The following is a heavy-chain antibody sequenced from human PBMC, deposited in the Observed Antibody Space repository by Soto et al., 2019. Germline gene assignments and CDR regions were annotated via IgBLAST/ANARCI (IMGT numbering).Heavy chain of an antibody. CDR2: ISYDGSNK. CDR1: GFTFSSYG. J-gene: IGHJ6*02. Sequence: PGGSLRLSCAASGFTFSSYGMHWVRQAPGKGLEWVAVISYDGSNKYYADSVKGRFTISRDNSKNTLYLQMNSLRAEDTAVYYCAKLVGINGAASYYGVDVWGQGTTVT. D-gene: IGHD6-13*01. V-gene: IGHV3-30*18. CDR3: AKLVGINGAASYYGVDV.